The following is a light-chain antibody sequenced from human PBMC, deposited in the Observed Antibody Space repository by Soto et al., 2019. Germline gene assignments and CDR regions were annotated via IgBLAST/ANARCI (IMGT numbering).Light chain of an antibody. CDR3: QQYGSSRWT. J-gene: IGKJ1*01. CDR2: GAS. CDR1: QSVSSSY. V-gene: IGKV3-20*01. Sequence: EIVLTQSPGTLSLSPGERATLSCRASQSVSSSYLAWYQQNRGQAPRLLIYGASSRAPGIPDRFGGSGSGTDFTLTISRLEPEDFEVYYWQQYGSSRWTFCQGTKVEIK.